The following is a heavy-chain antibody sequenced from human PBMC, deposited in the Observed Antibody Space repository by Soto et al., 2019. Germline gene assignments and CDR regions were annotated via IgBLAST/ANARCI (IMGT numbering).Heavy chain of an antibody. CDR1: GYTFTSYG. V-gene: IGHV1-18*01. D-gene: IGHD3-10*01. CDR2: ISAYNGNT. J-gene: IGHJ4*02. Sequence: QVQLVQSGAEVKKPGASVKVSCKASGYTFTSYGISWVRQAPGQGLEWMGWISAYNGNTNYAQKLQGRVTMTTDTSTSKAYMELRSLRSDDTAVYYCARDSYYYGSGSYFPDYWGQGTLVTVSS. CDR3: ARDSYYYGSGSYFPDY.